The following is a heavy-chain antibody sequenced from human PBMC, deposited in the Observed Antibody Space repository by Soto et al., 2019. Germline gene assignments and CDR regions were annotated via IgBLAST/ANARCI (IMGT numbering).Heavy chain of an antibody. Sequence: QVQLVESGGGVVQPGRSLRLSCAASGFTFSSYAMHWVRQAPGKGLEWVAVISYDGSNKYYADSVKGRFTISRDNSKNTLYLQMNSLRAEDTAVYYCARDTVATRFLNIGGVIDYWGQGTLVTVSS. CDR3: ARDTVATRFLNIGGVIDY. D-gene: IGHD5-12*01. V-gene: IGHV3-30-3*01. CDR2: ISYDGSNK. CDR1: GFTFSSYA. J-gene: IGHJ4*02.